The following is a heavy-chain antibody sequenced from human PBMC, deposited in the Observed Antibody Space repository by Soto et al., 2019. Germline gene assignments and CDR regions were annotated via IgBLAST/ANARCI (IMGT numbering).Heavy chain of an antibody. V-gene: IGHV1-69*13. CDR3: ARDRVTYYYDSSGYQALGY. CDR2: IIPIFGTA. J-gene: IGHJ4*02. D-gene: IGHD3-22*01. CDR1: GGTFSSYA. Sequence: GASVKVSCKASGGTFSSYAISWVRQAPGQGLEWMGGIIPIFGTANYAQKFQGRVTITADESTSTAYMELSSLRSEDTAVYYRARDRVTYYYDSSGYQALGYWGQGTLVTVSS.